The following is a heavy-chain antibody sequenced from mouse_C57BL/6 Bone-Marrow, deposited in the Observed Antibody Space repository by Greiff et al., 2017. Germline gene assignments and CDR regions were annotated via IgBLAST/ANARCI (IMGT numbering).Heavy chain of an antibody. CDR2: ISYDGCN. J-gene: IGHJ1*03. Sequence: EVQLQESGPGLVKPSQSLSLTCSVTGYSITSGYYWNWIRQFPGNKLEWMGYISYDGCNNYNPSLKNRISITRDTSKNQFFLKLSSVTTEYTATYYCARVTYYYYWYFDVWGTGTTVTVSS. D-gene: IGHD1-1*01. CDR1: GYSITSGYY. CDR3: ARVTYYYYWYFDV. V-gene: IGHV3-6*01.